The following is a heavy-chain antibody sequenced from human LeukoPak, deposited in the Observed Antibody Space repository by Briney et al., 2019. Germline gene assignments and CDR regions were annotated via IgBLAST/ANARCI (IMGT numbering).Heavy chain of an antibody. D-gene: IGHD3-22*01. Sequence: PSETLSLTCTVSGGSISSYYWSWIRQPPGKGLEWIGYIYYSGSTNYNPSLKSRVTISVDTSKNQFSLKLSSVTAADTAVYYCARVGTMIVGGYYYYYYMDVWGKGTTVTISS. J-gene: IGHJ6*03. V-gene: IGHV4-59*01. CDR1: GGSISSYY. CDR3: ARVGTMIVGGYYYYYYMDV. CDR2: IYYSGST.